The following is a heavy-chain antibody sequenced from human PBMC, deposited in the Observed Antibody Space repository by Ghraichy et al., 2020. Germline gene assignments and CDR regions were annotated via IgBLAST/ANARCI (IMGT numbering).Heavy chain of an antibody. D-gene: IGHD2-2*01. V-gene: IGHV1-69*02. CDR3: ARGRVPAASLNYYYYYYMDV. CDR1: GGTFSSYT. CDR2: IIPILGIA. J-gene: IGHJ6*03. Sequence: SVKVSCKASGGTFSSYTISWVRQAPGQGLEWMGRIIPILGIANYAQKFQGRVTITADKSTSTAYMELSSLRSEDTAVYYCARGRVPAASLNYYYYYYMDVWGKGTTVTVSS.